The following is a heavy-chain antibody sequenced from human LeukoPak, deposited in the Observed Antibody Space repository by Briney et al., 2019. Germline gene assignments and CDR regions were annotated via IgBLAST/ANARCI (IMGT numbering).Heavy chain of an antibody. Sequence: PGGSLRLSCATSGFTFSSYAMHWVRQAPGKGLEWVAVISRDGTNKYYVDSVKGRFTFSRDNSRNTLYLQMNSLRADDTGVYYCARGGKNYYDSSGYYYLFYWGQGTLVTVSS. V-gene: IGHV3-30-3*01. J-gene: IGHJ4*02. CDR3: ARGGKNYYDSSGYYYLFY. D-gene: IGHD3-22*01. CDR1: GFTFSSYA. CDR2: ISRDGTNK.